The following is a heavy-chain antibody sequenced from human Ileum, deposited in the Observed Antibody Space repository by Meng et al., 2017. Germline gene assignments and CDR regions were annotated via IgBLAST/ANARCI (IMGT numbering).Heavy chain of an antibody. D-gene: IGHD1-26*01. J-gene: IGHJ4*02. CDR3: AKQPMGIRPPEY. Sequence: GESLKISCAASGFSFSTYAMTWVRQAPGKGLEWVSTISDDSVYIHYVDSVEGRFTISRDNTRNTLYLLMNSLKAEDTAVYYCAKQPMGIRPPEYWGQGTQVTVSS. CDR1: GFSFSTYA. V-gene: IGHV3-23*01. CDR2: ISDDSVYI.